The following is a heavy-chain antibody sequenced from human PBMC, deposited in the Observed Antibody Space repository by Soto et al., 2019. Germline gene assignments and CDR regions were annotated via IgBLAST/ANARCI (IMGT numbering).Heavy chain of an antibody. J-gene: IGHJ3*02. Sequence: SETLSLTCAVYGESFSGYYWSWIRQPPGKGLEWIGEINHSGNTNYNPSLKSRVTISVDTSKNQFSLKLSSVTAADTAVYYCAYDILTDHILGDAFDIWGQGTMVTVSS. V-gene: IGHV4-34*01. CDR1: GESFSGYY. D-gene: IGHD3-9*01. CDR2: INHSGNT. CDR3: AYDILTDHILGDAFDI.